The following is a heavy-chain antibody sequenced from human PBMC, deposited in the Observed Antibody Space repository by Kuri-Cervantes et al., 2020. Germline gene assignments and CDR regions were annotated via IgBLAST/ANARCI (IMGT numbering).Heavy chain of an antibody. CDR1: GFSLSTSGVG. Sequence: SGPTLVKPTQTLTLTCTFSGFSLSTSGVGVGWIRQPPGKALEWLALIYWDDDKRYSPSLKSRLTITKDTSKNQVVLTMTNMDPVDTATYYCARMRVQGVSEYNWFDPWGQGTLVTVSS. D-gene: IGHD3-10*01. CDR3: ARMRVQGVSEYNWFDP. J-gene: IGHJ5*02. V-gene: IGHV2-5*02. CDR2: IYWDDDK.